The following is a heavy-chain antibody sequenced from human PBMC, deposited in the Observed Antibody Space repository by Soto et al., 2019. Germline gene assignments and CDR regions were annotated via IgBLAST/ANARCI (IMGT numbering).Heavy chain of an antibody. D-gene: IGHD1-1*01. V-gene: IGHV3-53*01. CDR2: LYDVDGT. Sequence: DVQLVASGGGLIQPGGSLRLSCAALGLTVRGKKYITWVRQAPGQGLEWVSALYDVDGTSHADSAKRRFTISRDNSNNLIYLQMNSLGPDDTAVYYSASWLEREHAYDIWGLGTMVTVSS. CDR1: GLTVRGKKY. J-gene: IGHJ3*02. CDR3: ASWLEREHAYDI.